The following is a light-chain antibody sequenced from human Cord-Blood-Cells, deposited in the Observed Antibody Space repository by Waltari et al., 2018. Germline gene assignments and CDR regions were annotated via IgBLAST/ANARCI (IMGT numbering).Light chain of an antibody. V-gene: IGKV3-15*01. CDR1: QSVSSN. Sequence: DIVMTQFPANLSVSPGERATLSCRASQSVSSNLAWYQQKPGQAPRLLIYGASTRATGIPARFSGSGSGTEFTLTISSLQSEDFAVYYCQQYNNWPPFTFGPGTKVDIK. CDR3: QQYNNWPPFT. J-gene: IGKJ3*01. CDR2: GAS.